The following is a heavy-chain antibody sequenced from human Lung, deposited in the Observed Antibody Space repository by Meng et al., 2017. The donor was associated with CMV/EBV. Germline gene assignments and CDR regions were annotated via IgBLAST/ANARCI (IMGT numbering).Heavy chain of an antibody. V-gene: IGHV1-2*02. Sequence: ASXXVSXKASGYTFTGYYMHWVRQAPGQGLEWMGWINPNSGGTNYAQKFQGRVTMTRDTSISTAYMELSRLRSDDTAVYYCARGGGYSSSSAYGMDVWGQGNXVTVSS. CDR2: INPNSGGT. CDR1: GYTFTGYY. D-gene: IGHD6-6*01. J-gene: IGHJ6*02. CDR3: ARGGGYSSSSAYGMDV.